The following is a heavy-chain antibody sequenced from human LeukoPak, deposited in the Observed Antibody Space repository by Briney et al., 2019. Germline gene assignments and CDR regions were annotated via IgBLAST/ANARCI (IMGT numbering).Heavy chain of an antibody. V-gene: IGHV3-74*01. CDR2: INSDGSST. D-gene: IGHD6-13*01. CDR1: GFIFSSYW. Sequence: PGGSLRLSCAASGFIFSSYWMHWVRHAPEKGLVWVSRINSDGSSTSYADSVKGRFTISRDNAKNTLYLQMNSLRAEDTAVYYCAGGISATGGGWGQGTMVTVSS. CDR3: AGGISATGGG. J-gene: IGHJ3*01.